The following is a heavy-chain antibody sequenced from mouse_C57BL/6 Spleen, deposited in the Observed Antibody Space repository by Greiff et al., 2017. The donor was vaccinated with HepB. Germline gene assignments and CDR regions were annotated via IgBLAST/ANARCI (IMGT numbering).Heavy chain of an antibody. D-gene: IGHD4-1*01. CDR1: GFTFSSYG. V-gene: IGHV5-6*01. Sequence: EVQLVESGGDLVKPGGSLKLSCAASGFTFSSYGMSWVRQTPDKRLEWVATISSGGSYTYYPDSVKGRFTISRDNAKNTLYLQMSSLKSEDTAMYYCARQGDWDRYFDYWGQVTTLTVSS. CDR2: ISSGGSYT. CDR3: ARQGDWDRYFDY. J-gene: IGHJ2*01.